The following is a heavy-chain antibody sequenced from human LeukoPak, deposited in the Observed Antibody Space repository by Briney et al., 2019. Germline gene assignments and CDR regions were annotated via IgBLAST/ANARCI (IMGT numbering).Heavy chain of an antibody. CDR3: ARDRWLVPGYFDY. D-gene: IGHD6-19*01. CDR1: GGSISSGGYY. Sequence: SQTLSLTCTVSGGSISSGGYYWSWIRQHPGKGLEWIGYIYYSGSTYYNPSLKSRVTISVDTSKNQFSLKLSSVTAADTAVYYCARDRWLVPGYFDYWGQGTLVTVSS. CDR2: IYYSGST. J-gene: IGHJ4*02. V-gene: IGHV4-31*03.